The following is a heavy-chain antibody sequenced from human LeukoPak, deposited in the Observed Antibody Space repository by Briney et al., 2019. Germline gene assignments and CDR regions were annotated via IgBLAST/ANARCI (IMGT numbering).Heavy chain of an antibody. V-gene: IGHV4-59*01. CDR1: GGSISSYY. J-gene: IGHJ4*02. CDR2: IYYSGST. D-gene: IGHD3-10*01. CDR3: AREINYYGSGSYVY. Sequence: PSETLSPTCTVSGGSISSYYWSWIRQPPGKGLEWIGYIYYSGSTNYNPSLKSRVTISVDTSKNQFSLKLSSVTAADTAVYYCAREINYYGSGSYVYWGQGTLVTVSS.